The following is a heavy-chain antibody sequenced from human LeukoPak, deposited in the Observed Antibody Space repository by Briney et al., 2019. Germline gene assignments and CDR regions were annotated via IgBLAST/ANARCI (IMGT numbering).Heavy chain of an antibody. CDR1: GGSFSGYY. J-gene: IGHJ4*02. Sequence: SETLSLTCAVYGGSFSGYYWSWIRQPPGKGLEWIGEINHSGSTNYNPSLKSRVTISVDTSKNQFSLKLSSVTAADTAVYYCARDQYYYDSSGYMGSLYYFDCRGQGTLVTVSS. V-gene: IGHV4-34*01. D-gene: IGHD3-22*01. CDR3: ARDQYYYDSSGYMGSLYYFDC. CDR2: INHSGST.